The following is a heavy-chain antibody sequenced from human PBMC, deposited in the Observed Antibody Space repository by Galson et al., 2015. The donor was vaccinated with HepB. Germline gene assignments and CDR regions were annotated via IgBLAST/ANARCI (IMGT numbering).Heavy chain of an antibody. CDR3: ARDKGYGLLDY. CDR2: IWYDGSNK. Sequence: SLRLSCAASGFTFSSYGMHWVRQAPGKGLEWVAVIWYDGSNKYYADSVKGRFTISRDNSKNTLYLQMNSLRAEDTAVYYCARDKGYGLLDYWGQGTLVTVSS. J-gene: IGHJ4*02. CDR1: GFTFSSYG. D-gene: IGHD2-15*01. V-gene: IGHV3-33*01.